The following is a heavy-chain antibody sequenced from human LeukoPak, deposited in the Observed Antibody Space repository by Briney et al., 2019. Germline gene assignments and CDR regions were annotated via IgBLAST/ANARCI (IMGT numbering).Heavy chain of an antibody. CDR2: ISYDGSNK. CDR3: AKIFIEDSPFDY. V-gene: IGHV3-30*18. CDR1: GFTFSSYG. J-gene: IGHJ4*02. Sequence: GGSLRLSCAASGFTFSSYGMHWVRQAPGKGLEWVAVISYDGSNKYYADSVKGRFTISRDNSKNTLYLQMNSLRAEDTAVYYCAKIFIEDSPFDYWGQGTLVTASS. D-gene: IGHD5-18*01.